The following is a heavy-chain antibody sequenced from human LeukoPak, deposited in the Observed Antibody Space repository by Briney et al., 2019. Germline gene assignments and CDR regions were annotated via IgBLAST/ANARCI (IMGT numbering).Heavy chain of an antibody. D-gene: IGHD3-9*01. J-gene: IGHJ6*02. CDR2: IYYSGST. V-gene: IGHV4-59*08. CDR1: GGSISSYY. CDR3: ARHVHYDILTGPYYGMDA. Sequence: SETLSLTCTVSGGSISSYYWSWIRQPPGKGLEWIGYIYYSGSTNYNPSLKSRVTISVDTSKNQFSLKLSSVTAADTAVYYCARHVHYDILTGPYYGMDAWGQGTTVTVSS.